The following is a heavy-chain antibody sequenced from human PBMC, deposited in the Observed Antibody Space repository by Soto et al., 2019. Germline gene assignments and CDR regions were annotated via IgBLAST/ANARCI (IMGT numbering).Heavy chain of an antibody. D-gene: IGHD2-15*01. Sequence: APAKLTLNACGVAITSSYMHWVQQSLGKGLEWMGIINPSGGKSYEQKYQGRVTMTRDKSTSTVYMELSSLRSEDTAVYYCARVYCSGGSCYGIDYWGQGTLVTVSS. J-gene: IGHJ4*02. CDR1: GVAITSSY. V-gene: IGHV1-46*01. CDR2: INPSGGK. CDR3: ARVYCSGGSCYGIDY.